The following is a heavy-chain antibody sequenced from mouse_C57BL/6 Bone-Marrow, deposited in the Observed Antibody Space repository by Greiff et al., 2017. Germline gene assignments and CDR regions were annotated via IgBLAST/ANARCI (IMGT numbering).Heavy chain of an antibody. Sequence: EVKVEESGGGLVQPGGSMKLSCVASGFTFSNYWMNWVRQSPEKGLEWVAQIRLKSENYATHYAESVKGMFTISRDDSKSSVYLQMNNLRAEDTGIYYCTLYYSNMFAYWGQGTLVTVSA. CDR1: GFTFSNYW. CDR2: IRLKSENYAT. V-gene: IGHV6-3*01. D-gene: IGHD2-5*01. CDR3: TLYYSNMFAY. J-gene: IGHJ3*01.